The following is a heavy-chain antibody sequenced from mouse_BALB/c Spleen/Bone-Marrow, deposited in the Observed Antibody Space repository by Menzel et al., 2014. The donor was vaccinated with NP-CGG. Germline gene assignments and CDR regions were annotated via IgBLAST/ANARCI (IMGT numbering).Heavy chain of an antibody. Sequence: EVQGVESGGGLVKPGGSLKLSCAASGFTFSRYAMSWVRQSPEKRLEWVAEINSGGTYAYYPDTVTGRFTISRDNAKNPLCLEMSSLRSEDTAMYHCVRAYNGYFDYWGQGTTLTVSS. J-gene: IGHJ2*01. D-gene: IGHD2-10*01. CDR3: VRAYNGYFDY. V-gene: IGHV5-9-4*01. CDR1: GFTFSRYA. CDR2: INSGGTYA.